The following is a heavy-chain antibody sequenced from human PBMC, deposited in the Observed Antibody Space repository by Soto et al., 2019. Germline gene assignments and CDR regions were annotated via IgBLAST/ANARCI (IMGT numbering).Heavy chain of an antibody. CDR1: GFAFSSYG. D-gene: IGHD3-10*01. J-gene: IGHJ4*02. V-gene: IGHV3-30*18. Sequence: QVQLVESGGGVVQPGRSLKLSCAASGFAFSSYGMYWVRQAPGKGLEWVAVTSYDGSRTYYRDSVKGRFTMSRDNSKNTLYLQMNSLRVEDTAVYYCAKVPSMVREVTLDHWGQGTLVTVSS. CDR2: TSYDGSRT. CDR3: AKVPSMVREVTLDH.